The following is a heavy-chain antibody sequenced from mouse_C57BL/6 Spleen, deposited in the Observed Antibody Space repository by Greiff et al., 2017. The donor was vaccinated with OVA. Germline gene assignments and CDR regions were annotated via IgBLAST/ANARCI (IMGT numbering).Heavy chain of an antibody. J-gene: IGHJ2*01. CDR3: ARGVAQASDY. CDR2: INPGSGGT. D-gene: IGHD1-3*01. Sequence: LQESGAELVRPGTSVKVSCKASGYAFTNYLIEWVKQRPGQGLEWIGVINPGSGGTNYNEKFKGKATLTADKSSSTAYMQLSSLTSEDSAVYFCARGVAQASDYWGQGTTLTVSS. CDR1: GYAFTNYL. V-gene: IGHV1-54*01.